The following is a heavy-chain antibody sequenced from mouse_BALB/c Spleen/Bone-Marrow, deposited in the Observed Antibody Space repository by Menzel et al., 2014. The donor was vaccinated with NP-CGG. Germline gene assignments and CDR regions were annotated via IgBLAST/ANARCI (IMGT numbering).Heavy chain of an antibody. CDR3: ARSRTGTYFDY. V-gene: IGHV1-7*01. D-gene: IGHD4-1*01. Sequence: VQLQQSGAELAKPGASVKMSCKASGYTFXSYWMHWVKQGPGQGLEWIGYINPSTGYTEYNQKFKDKATLTADKSSSTAYMQLSSLTSEDSAVYYCARSRTGTYFDYWGQGTTLTVSS. CDR1: GYTFXSYW. J-gene: IGHJ2*01. CDR2: INPSTGYT.